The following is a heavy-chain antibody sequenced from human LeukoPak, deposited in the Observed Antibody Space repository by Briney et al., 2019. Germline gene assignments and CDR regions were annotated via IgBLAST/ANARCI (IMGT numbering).Heavy chain of an antibody. D-gene: IGHD2-21*02. Sequence: GGSLRLSCAASGFTFSSYGMHWVRQAPGKGLEWVAVISYDGSNKYYADSVKGRFTISRDNSKNTLYLQMNSLRAEDTAVYYCAKDGEAYCGGDRYSKYWGQGTLVTVSS. CDR3: AKDGEAYCGGDRYSKY. V-gene: IGHV3-30*18. CDR1: GFTFSSYG. J-gene: IGHJ4*02. CDR2: ISYDGSNK.